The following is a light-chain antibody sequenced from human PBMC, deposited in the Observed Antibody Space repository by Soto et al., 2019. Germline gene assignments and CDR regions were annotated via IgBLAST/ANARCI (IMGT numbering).Light chain of an antibody. CDR2: RDD. Sequence: QSVLTQPPSASGTPGQRVTISCSGSSSNIGSKFVCWYQQLPGTAPKLLIYRDDQRPSGVPDRFSGSKSDTSASLAISGLQSADEADYYCAAWDDSLNGVVFGGGTKVTVL. J-gene: IGLJ2*01. V-gene: IGLV1-44*01. CDR1: SSNIGSKF. CDR3: AAWDDSLNGVV.